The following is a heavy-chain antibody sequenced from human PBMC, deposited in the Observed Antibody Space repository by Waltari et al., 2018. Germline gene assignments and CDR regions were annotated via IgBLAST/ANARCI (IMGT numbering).Heavy chain of an antibody. CDR2: ISSSSSYI. D-gene: IGHD6-19*01. Sequence: EVQLVESGGGLVKPGGYLRLSCAASGFTFSSYSLTWVRQAPGKGLEWVSSISSSSSYIYYADSVKGRFTISRDNAKNSLYLQMNSLRAEDTAVYYCLAVAGLYYFDYWGQGTLVTVSS. V-gene: IGHV3-21*01. J-gene: IGHJ4*02. CDR1: GFTFSSYS. CDR3: LAVAGLYYFDY.